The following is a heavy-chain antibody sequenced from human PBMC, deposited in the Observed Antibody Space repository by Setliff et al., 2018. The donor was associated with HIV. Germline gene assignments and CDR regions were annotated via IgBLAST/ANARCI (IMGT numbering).Heavy chain of an antibody. CDR3: ARVRRNSSVRGYYFDY. D-gene: IGHD6-13*01. CDR1: GASISSDT. J-gene: IGHJ4*02. Sequence: SETLSLTCIVSGASISSDTWSWIRQPPGKGLQWIGFIYNSEMINYNPSLKSRVSMSLDTSKNQFSLKLTSVTAADTAVYYCARVRRNSSVRGYYFDYWGQGTLVTVSS. CDR2: IYNSEMI. V-gene: IGHV4-59*01.